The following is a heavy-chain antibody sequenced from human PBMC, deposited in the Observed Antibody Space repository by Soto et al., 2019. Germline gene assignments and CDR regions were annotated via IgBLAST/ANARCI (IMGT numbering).Heavy chain of an antibody. Sequence: XETLSLTCTVSTDSSSFTNSYWGWIRQPPGKGLQWIGSSSYNGGTFYNPSLKGRVVISFDTSKKQSSLQVTSVTAADTAVYFCARHRIEVVWRGFDFWGQGSPVTVSS. CDR3: ARHRIEVVWRGFDF. V-gene: IGHV4-39*01. CDR1: TDSSSFTNSY. CDR2: SSYNGGT. J-gene: IGHJ4*02. D-gene: IGHD3-10*01.